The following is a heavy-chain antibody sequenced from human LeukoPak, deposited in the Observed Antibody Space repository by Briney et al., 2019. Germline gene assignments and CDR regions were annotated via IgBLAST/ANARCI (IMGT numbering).Heavy chain of an antibody. Sequence: SVKVSCKASGGTFISYAISWVRHAPGPGLEWMGGIIPIFGTANYAQKFQGRVTITAAESTSTAYMELSSLRSEDTAVYYCASRGDRIAAAGYYFDYWGQGTLVTVSS. CDR2: IIPIFGTA. V-gene: IGHV1-69*13. D-gene: IGHD6-13*01. CDR1: GGTFISYA. J-gene: IGHJ4*02. CDR3: ASRGDRIAAAGYYFDY.